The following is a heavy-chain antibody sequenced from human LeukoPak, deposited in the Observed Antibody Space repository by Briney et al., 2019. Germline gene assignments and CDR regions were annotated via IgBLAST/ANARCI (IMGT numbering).Heavy chain of an antibody. D-gene: IGHD5-18*01. J-gene: IGHJ4*02. Sequence: PSETLSLTCAVSGGSISSYYWSWIRLPPGKGLEWIGYIYYTGATYYNPSLNSRVTISLDTSKNQFSLKLSSVTAADAAVYYCARAGYSYGTGYYFDYWGQGALVTVSS. CDR3: ARAGYSYGTGYYFDY. V-gene: IGHV4-59*01. CDR2: IYYTGAT. CDR1: GGSISSYY.